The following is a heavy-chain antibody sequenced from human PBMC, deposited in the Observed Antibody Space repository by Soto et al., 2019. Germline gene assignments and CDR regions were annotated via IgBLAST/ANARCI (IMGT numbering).Heavy chain of an antibody. Sequence: EVQLLESGGGLVQPGGSLRLSCAASGFTFSSYAMTWVRQAPGKGLEWVSGISGSGGSTYYADSVKGRFTISRDNSKNTLYLQMNSRRAEDTAVYYCAKREQPRPFDYWGQGTLVTVSS. CDR2: ISGSGGST. J-gene: IGHJ4*02. CDR3: AKREQPRPFDY. D-gene: IGHD6-6*01. V-gene: IGHV3-23*01. CDR1: GFTFSSYA.